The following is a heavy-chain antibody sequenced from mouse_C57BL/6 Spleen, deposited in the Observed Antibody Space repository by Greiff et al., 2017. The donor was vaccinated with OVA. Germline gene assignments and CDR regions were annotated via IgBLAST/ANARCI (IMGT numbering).Heavy chain of an antibody. J-gene: IGHJ2*01. D-gene: IGHD6-1*01. CDR3: ARSPSVDY. CDR1: GYTFTSYW. V-gene: IGHV1-59*01. CDR2: IDPSDSYT. Sequence: VQLQQPGAELVRPGTSVKLSCKASGYTFTSYWMHWVKQRPGQGLEWIGVIDPSDSYTNYNQKFKGKATLTVDTSSSTAYMQLSSLTSEDSAVYYCARSPSVDYWGQGTTLTVSS.